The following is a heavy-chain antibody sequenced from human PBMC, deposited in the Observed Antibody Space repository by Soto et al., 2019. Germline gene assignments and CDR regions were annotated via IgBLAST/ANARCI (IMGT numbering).Heavy chain of an antibody. V-gene: IGHV4-31*03. CDR2: IYYSGST. D-gene: IGHD3-3*01. CDR1: GGSISSGGYY. Sequence: SETLSLTCTASGGSISSGGYYWSWIRQHPGKGLEWIGYIYYSGSTYYNPSLKSRVTISVDTSKNQFSLKLSSVTAADTAVYYCARDSTHYDFWSGYFSRWFDPWGQGTLVTVSS. J-gene: IGHJ5*02. CDR3: ARDSTHYDFWSGYFSRWFDP.